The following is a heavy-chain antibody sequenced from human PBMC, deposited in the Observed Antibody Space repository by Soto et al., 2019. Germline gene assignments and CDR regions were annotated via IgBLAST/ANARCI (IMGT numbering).Heavy chain of an antibody. Sequence: GGSLTLSCAASGFTFSNYAMHWVRQAPGKGLEYVSAISSNGGSTYYANSVKGRFTISRDNSKNTLYLQMGSLRAEDMAVYYCARVIPAAGSDYWGQGTLVTVSS. CDR1: GFTFSNYA. CDR2: ISSNGGST. D-gene: IGHD6-13*01. CDR3: ARVIPAAGSDY. J-gene: IGHJ4*02. V-gene: IGHV3-64*01.